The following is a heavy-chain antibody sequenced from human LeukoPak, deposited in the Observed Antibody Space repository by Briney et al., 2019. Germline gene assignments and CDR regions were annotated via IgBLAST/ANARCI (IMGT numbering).Heavy chain of an antibody. CDR1: GFTFSSYG. V-gene: IGHV3-30*02. D-gene: IGHD1-26*01. Sequence: GGSLRLSCAASGFTFSSYGMHWVRQAPGKGLEWVTFIRYDGSNKYYADSVKGRFTISRDNSKNTLYLQMNSLRVEDTAVYYCARVGVGSGSSRVLDLALDYWGQGTLVTVSS. CDR3: ARVGVGSGSSRVLDLALDY. J-gene: IGHJ4*02. CDR2: IRYDGSNK.